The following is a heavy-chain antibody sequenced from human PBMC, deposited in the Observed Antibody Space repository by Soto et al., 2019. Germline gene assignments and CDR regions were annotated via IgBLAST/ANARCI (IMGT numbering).Heavy chain of an antibody. CDR1: GDSVSSNNTT. V-gene: IGHV6-1*01. CDR2: TYYRSRWYQ. CDR3: ARERTPYNWFDP. Sequence: SQTLSLTCGISGDSVSSNNTTWDWIRQSPSRGLEWLGRTYYRSRWYQDYADSVKGRITISADTAKNQFSLQLRSVIPGDTAVYYCARERTPYNWFDPWGQGTLVTVSS. J-gene: IGHJ5*02.